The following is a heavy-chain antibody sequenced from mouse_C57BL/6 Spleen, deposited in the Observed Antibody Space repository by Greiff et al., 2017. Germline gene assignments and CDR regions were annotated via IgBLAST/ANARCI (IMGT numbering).Heavy chain of an antibody. Sequence: QVQLQQPGAELVMPGASVKLSCKASGYTFTSYWMHWVKQRPGQGLEWIGEIDPSDSYTNYNQKFKGKSTLTVDKSASTAYMQLRSLTSEDSAVYYCAREGLDYWGQGTTLTVSS. CDR2: IDPSDSYT. D-gene: IGHD3-3*01. V-gene: IGHV1-69*01. J-gene: IGHJ2*01. CDR3: AREGLDY. CDR1: GYTFTSYW.